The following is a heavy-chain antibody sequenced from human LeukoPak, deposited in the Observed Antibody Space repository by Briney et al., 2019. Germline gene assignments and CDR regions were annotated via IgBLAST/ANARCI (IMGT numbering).Heavy chain of an antibody. CDR1: GFTFSSYS. J-gene: IGHJ6*02. CDR3: ARNNGMDV. Sequence: GGSLRLSCAASGFTFSSYSMNWVRQAPGKGLEWVSSITSSSTYIYYTDSVKGRFTISRDNAKNSLYLQMNSLRAEDTALYHCARNNGMDVWGQGTTVIVSS. CDR2: ITSSSTYI. V-gene: IGHV3-21*04.